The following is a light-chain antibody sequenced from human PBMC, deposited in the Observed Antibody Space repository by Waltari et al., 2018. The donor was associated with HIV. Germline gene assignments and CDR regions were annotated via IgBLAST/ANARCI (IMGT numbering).Light chain of an antibody. J-gene: IGKJ3*01. CDR2: LGA. CDR1: QSLRNSNGYTY. Sequence: DIVMTQSPLSLPVTHATPASISCRSSQSLRNSNGYTYLDWYLQKPGQSPQLLIYLGANRASGVPVRFSGSGSGTYFTLKISRVEAEDVGVYFCMQVLQTLFTFGSGTKVDI. V-gene: IGKV2-28*01. CDR3: MQVLQTLFT.